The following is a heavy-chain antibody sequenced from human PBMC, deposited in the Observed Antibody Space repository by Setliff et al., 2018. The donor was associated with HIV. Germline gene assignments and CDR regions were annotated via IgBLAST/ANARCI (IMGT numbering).Heavy chain of an antibody. D-gene: IGHD3-22*01. J-gene: IGHJ3*02. CDR2: IIPILGIA. Sequence: SVKVSCKASGGTFSSYAISWVRQAPGQGLEWMGGIIPILGIANYAQEFQGRVTITADKSTSTAYMELSSLRSEDTAVYYCANYYYDSSGLFPRDAFDIWGQGAMVTVSS. V-gene: IGHV1-69*10. CDR3: ANYYYDSSGLFPRDAFDI. CDR1: GGTFSSYA.